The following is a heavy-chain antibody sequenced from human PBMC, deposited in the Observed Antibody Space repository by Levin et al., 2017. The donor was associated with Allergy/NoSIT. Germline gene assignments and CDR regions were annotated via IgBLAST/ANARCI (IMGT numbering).Heavy chain of an antibody. Sequence: GGSLRLSCVGSGFSFSSYAMSWVRQAPGKGLEWVSFISGRGEDTRYLDSVKGRFTISRDNSKNTLYLQMNSLRAEDTAMFYCARRPTSGWFKDDAFDTWGQGTLVTVSS. V-gene: IGHV3-23*01. CDR3: ARRPTSGWFKDDAFDT. J-gene: IGHJ3*02. CDR2: ISGRGEDT. CDR1: GFSFSSYA. D-gene: IGHD6-19*01.